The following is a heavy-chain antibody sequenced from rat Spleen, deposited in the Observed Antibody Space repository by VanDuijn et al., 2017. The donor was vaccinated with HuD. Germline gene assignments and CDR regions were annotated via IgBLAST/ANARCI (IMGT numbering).Heavy chain of an antibody. CDR1: GFSLIDYN. CDR2: MWSGGST. Sequence: QVQLMESGPGLVQPSETLSLTCTVSGFSLIDYNVHWVRQPPGKGLEWMGAMWSGGSTDYNSALKSRLSISRDTSKSQVFLKMNSLQTEDTAIYFCTRGRSGDGYYFDYWGQGVMVTVSS. V-gene: IGHV2-45*01. CDR3: TRGRSGDGYYFDY. J-gene: IGHJ2*01. D-gene: IGHD1-1*01.